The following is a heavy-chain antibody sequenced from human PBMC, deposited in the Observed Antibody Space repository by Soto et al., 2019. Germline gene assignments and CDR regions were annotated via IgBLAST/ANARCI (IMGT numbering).Heavy chain of an antibody. CDR2: ISAYNGNT. CDR3: AREGTYYGSGSYQDWFGL. Sequence: QVQLVQSGAEVKKPGASVKVSCKASGYTFTSYGISWVRQAPGQGLEWMGWISAYNGNTNYAQKLQGRVTMTTDTSTSTAYMELRSLRSDDTAVYYCAREGTYYGSGSYQDWFGLWGQGTLVTVSS. J-gene: IGHJ5*02. CDR1: GYTFTSYG. D-gene: IGHD3-10*01. V-gene: IGHV1-18*01.